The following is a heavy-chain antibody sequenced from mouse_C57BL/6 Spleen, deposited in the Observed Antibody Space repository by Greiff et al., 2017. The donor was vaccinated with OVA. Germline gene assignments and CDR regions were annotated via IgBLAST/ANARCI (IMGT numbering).Heavy chain of an antibody. CDR1: GFHIKNTY. D-gene: IGHD2-3*01. CDR2: IDPANGNT. Sequence: EVQRVESVAELVRPGASVKLSCTASGFHIKNTYMHWVKQRPEQGLEWIGRIDPANGNTKYAPKFQGKATITADTSSNTAYLQLSSLTSEDTAIYYCARGGYYHYAMDYWGQGTSVTVSS. CDR3: ARGGYYHYAMDY. J-gene: IGHJ4*01. V-gene: IGHV14-3*01.